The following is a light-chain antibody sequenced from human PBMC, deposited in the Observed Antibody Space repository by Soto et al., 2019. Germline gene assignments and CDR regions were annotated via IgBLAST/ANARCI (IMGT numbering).Light chain of an antibody. V-gene: IGKV1-5*03. Sequence: DVQLTQSPSTLSATVGDRVTITCRASQNVNIWLTWYQQRPGKAPKLLIYEASNLESGVPSRFGGRGSGTEFTLTISGLQPDDFATYYCQQYITYPTFGQGTKV. CDR2: EAS. J-gene: IGKJ1*01. CDR3: QQYITYPT. CDR1: QNVNIW.